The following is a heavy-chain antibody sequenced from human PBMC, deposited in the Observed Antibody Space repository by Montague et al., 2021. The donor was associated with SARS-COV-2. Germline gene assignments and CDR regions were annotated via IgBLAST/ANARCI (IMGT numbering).Heavy chain of an antibody. J-gene: IGHJ5*02. CDR3: WRSRGP. V-gene: IGHV3-21*03. Sequence: SLRLSCAASGFTFSTYTMNWVRQTPGKGLEWVSSIGGTTGYIYYADSVKGRFTISRDDAKNALYLQMNSLRADDTAVYYCWRSRGPWGQGTLVTVSS. CDR1: GFTFSTYT. CDR2: IGGTTGYI. D-gene: IGHD6-13*01.